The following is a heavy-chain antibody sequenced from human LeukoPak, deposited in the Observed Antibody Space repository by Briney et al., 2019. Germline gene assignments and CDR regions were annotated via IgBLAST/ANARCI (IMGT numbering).Heavy chain of an antibody. V-gene: IGHV4-39*01. CDR2: IYHSGST. D-gene: IGHD3-22*01. CDR1: GGSIISTSFY. Sequence: SETLSLTCTVSGGSIISTSFYWGWIRQPPGKGLAWLGSIYHSGSTYDNPSLKSRVTISVDRSKNQCSLKLSSVTAADTAVYYCARLYYDSRGYYWFDRWGQGTLVTVSS. J-gene: IGHJ5*02. CDR3: ARLYYDSRGYYWFDR.